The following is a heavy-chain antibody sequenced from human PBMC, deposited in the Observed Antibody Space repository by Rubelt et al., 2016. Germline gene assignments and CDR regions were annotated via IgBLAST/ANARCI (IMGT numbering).Heavy chain of an antibody. CDR1: GFTFSSYG. Sequence: VQLLESGGGLVQPGGSQRLSCAASGFTFSSYGMHWVRQAPGKGLEWVAFIRYDGSNKYYADSVKGRFTISRDNSKNTLYLQMNSLRAEDTAVYYCARYSSSWRFFDYWGQGTLVTVSS. J-gene: IGHJ4*02. V-gene: IGHV3-30*02. CDR2: IRYDGSNK. D-gene: IGHD6-13*01. CDR3: ARYSSSWRFFDY.